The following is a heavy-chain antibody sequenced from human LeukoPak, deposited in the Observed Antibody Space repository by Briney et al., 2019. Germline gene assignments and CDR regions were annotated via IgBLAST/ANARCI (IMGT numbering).Heavy chain of an antibody. CDR2: IIPIFGTA. CDR1: GGTFSSYA. V-gene: IGHV1-69*13. D-gene: IGHD1-7*01. CDR3: ARGASGTTASDFDY. J-gene: IGHJ4*02. Sequence: SVKVSCKASGGTFSSYAISWVRQAPGQGLEWMGGIIPIFGTANYAQKFQGRVTITADESTSTAYMELSSLRSEDTAVYYCARGASGTTASDFDYWGQGTLVTVSS.